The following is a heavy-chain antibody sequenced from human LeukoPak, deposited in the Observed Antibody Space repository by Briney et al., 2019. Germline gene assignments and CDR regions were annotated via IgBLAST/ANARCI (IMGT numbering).Heavy chain of an antibody. Sequence: GSLRLSCEASGFTFSDYYMSWVRQAPGKGLEWVGFIRSKAYGGTTEYAASVKGRFTISRDDSKSIAYLQMNSLKTEDTAVYYCTTQGEDIVATIGDYWGQGTLVTVSS. V-gene: IGHV3-49*04. CDR2: IRSKAYGGTT. CDR3: TTQGEDIVATIGDY. CDR1: GFTFSDYY. J-gene: IGHJ4*02. D-gene: IGHD5-12*01.